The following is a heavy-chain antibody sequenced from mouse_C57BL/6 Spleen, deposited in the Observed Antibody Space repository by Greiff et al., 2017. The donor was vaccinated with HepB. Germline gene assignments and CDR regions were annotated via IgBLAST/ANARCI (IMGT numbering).Heavy chain of an antibody. CDR2: IDPETGGT. V-gene: IGHV1-15*01. Sequence: QVHVKQSGAELVRPGASVTLSCKASGYTFTDYEMHWVKQTPVHGLEWIGAIDPETGGTAYNQKFKGKAILTADKSSSTAYMELRSLTSEDSAVYYCTSRAYYSKGYAMDYWGQGTSVTVSS. CDR3: TSRAYYSKGYAMDY. J-gene: IGHJ4*01. CDR1: GYTFTDYE. D-gene: IGHD2-5*01.